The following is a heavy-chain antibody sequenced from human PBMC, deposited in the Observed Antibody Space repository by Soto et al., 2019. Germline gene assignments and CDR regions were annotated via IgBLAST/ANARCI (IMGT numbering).Heavy chain of an antibody. D-gene: IGHD3-10*01. V-gene: IGHV4-39*01. CDR2: VSNFGDP. CDR3: VRHFGVSGSFSRGFDP. CDR1: GVSISNSDIYY. Sequence: SETLSLTCSVSGVSISNSDIYYWGWIRQPPGKGLEWIGTVSNFGDPYYNPSLRSRLTISLDTSKNQFSLELKSVTAADTALYYCVRHFGVSGSFSRGFDPWGQGTLVTVSS. J-gene: IGHJ5*02.